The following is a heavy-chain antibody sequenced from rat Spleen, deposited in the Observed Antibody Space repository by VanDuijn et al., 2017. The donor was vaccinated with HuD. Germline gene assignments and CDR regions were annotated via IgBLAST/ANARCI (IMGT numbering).Heavy chain of an antibody. CDR1: GFTFNDYY. Sequence: EVQLVESGGGLVQPGRSMRLSCAASGFTFNDYYMAWVRQAPEKGLEWVASIHYEGTNTYYGDSVKGRFTLSRDNAKSTLYLQMNSLRSEDTATYYCTRDGYYDGSSPGFAYWGQGTLVTVSS. D-gene: IGHD1-12*02. V-gene: IGHV5-22*01. CDR2: IHYEGTNT. CDR3: TRDGYYDGSSPGFAY. J-gene: IGHJ3*01.